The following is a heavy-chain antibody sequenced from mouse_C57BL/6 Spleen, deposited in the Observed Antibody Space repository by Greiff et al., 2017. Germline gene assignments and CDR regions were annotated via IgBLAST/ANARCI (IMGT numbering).Heavy chain of an antibody. CDR1: GYTFTSYW. J-gene: IGHJ2*01. CDR3: ARTLGTTVVEYFDY. D-gene: IGHD1-1*01. V-gene: IGHV1-59*01. CDR2: IDPSDSYT. Sequence: QVQLQQPGAELVRPGTSVKLSCKASGYTFTSYWMHWVKQRPGQGLEWIGVIDPSDSYTNYNQKFKGKATLTVDTSSSTAYMQLSSLTSEDSAVYYCARTLGTTVVEYFDYWGQGTTLTVSS.